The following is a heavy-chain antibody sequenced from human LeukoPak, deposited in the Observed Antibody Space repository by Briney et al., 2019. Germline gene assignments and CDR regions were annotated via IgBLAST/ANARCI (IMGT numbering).Heavy chain of an antibody. CDR3: ARDEGSYGEDY. CDR2: INPSGGST. Sequence: GASVKVSCKASGYTFTSYYMHWVRQAPGQGLEWMGIINPSGGSTSYAQKFQGRVSMTRDTSTSTVYMELSSLRSEDTAVYYCARDEGSYGEDYWGQGTLVTVSS. J-gene: IGHJ4*02. CDR1: GYTFTSYY. D-gene: IGHD1-26*01. V-gene: IGHV1-46*01.